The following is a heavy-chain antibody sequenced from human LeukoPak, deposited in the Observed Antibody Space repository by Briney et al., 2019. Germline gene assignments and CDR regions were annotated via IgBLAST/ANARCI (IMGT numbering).Heavy chain of an antibody. CDR3: ARGEYARVPAAIWFDY. CDR2: MNTKSGDT. Sequence: ASVKVSCKASGYTFTRYDINWVRQATGQGLEWMGWMNTKSGDTGHAQKFQGRVTITRDTSISTVYMELSSLRSEDTAVYFCARGEYARVPAAIWFDYWGQGTLVTVSS. V-gene: IGHV1-8*03. CDR1: GYTFTRYD. D-gene: IGHD2-2*02. J-gene: IGHJ4*02.